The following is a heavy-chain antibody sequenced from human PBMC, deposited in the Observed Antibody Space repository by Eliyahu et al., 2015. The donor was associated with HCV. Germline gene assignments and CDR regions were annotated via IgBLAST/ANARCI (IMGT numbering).Heavy chain of an antibody. Sequence: QLQLQESGPGLVKPSETLSLTCSVSGGSISSETYYWGWIRQPPGKGLEWIGSIYNTGTTYYNPSLQSRVTISIDTSKNQFFLKVSSVTAADTAVFYCARARRDIAARPNGPFDPWGQGILVTVSS. D-gene: IGHD6-6*01. CDR2: IYNTGTT. CDR1: GGSISSETYY. CDR3: ARARRDIAARPNGPFDP. V-gene: IGHV4-39*01. J-gene: IGHJ5*02.